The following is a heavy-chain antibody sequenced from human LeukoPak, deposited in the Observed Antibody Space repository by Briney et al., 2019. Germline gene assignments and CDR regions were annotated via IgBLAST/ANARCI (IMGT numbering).Heavy chain of an antibody. CDR1: GDSISSSSYF. CDR2: IFHLGGT. Sequence: SETLSLTCTVSGDSISSSSYFWGWIRQPPGKGLEWIGNIFHLGGTFYSPSLKSRVTISVDTSKNQFSLKLSSVTAADTAVYYCAINSLGDSSGYDYWGQGTLVTVSS. J-gene: IGHJ4*02. CDR3: AINSLGDSSGYDY. V-gene: IGHV4-39*07. D-gene: IGHD3-22*01.